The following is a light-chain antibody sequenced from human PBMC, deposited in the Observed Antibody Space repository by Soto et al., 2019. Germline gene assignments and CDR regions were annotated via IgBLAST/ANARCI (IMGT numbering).Light chain of an antibody. CDR3: QQYNDWPLT. CDR2: GAS. V-gene: IGKV3-15*01. Sequence: EKVVTQSPATLSVSPGERATLSCRASQSVSSNLAWYQQKPGQAPRLLIYGASTRATGIPARFSGSGSGTDFTLTISSLQSEDFAVYYCQQYNDWPLTFGGGTKVDIK. CDR1: QSVSSN. J-gene: IGKJ4*01.